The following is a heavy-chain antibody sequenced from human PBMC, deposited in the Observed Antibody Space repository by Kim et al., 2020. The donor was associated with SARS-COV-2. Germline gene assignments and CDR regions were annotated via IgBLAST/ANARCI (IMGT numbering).Heavy chain of an antibody. Sequence: GGSLRLSCAASGFTFSSYGMHWVRQAPGKGLEWVAVIWYDGSNKYYADSVKGRFTISRDNSKNTLYLQMNSLRAEDTAVYYCARDCSSTSCYGIYYYGMDVWGQGTTVTVSS. V-gene: IGHV3-33*01. J-gene: IGHJ6*02. CDR1: GFTFSSYG. CDR3: ARDCSSTSCYGIYYYGMDV. CDR2: IWYDGSNK. D-gene: IGHD2-2*01.